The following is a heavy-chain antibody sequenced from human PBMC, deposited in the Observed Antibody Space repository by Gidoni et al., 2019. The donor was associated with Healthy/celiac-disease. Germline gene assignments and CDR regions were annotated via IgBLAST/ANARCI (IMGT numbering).Heavy chain of an antibody. CDR3: ARQSITMVRGVTGY. CDR2: IKQDGSEK. V-gene: IGHV3-7*01. Sequence: NIKQDGSEKYYVDSVKGRFTISRDNAKNSLYLQMNSRRAEDTAVYYCARQSITMVRGVTGYWGQGTLVTVSS. D-gene: IGHD3-10*01. J-gene: IGHJ4*02.